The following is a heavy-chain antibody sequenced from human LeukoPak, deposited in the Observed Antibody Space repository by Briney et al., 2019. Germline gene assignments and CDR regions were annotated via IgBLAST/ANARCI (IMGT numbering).Heavy chain of an antibody. V-gene: IGHV4-4*07. D-gene: IGHD3-16*01. J-gene: IGHJ5*02. CDR1: GGSMSDYY. Sequence: SETLSLTCTVSGGSMSDYYWSFIRQPAGKGLEWIGRIHTSWTTYFNPSLKSRVTMSVDTSKNQFSLRLTSMTAADTAVYFCARGDYYDGGGRNWFDPWGQGTLVTVSS. CDR3: ARGDYYDGGGRNWFDP. CDR2: IHTSWTT.